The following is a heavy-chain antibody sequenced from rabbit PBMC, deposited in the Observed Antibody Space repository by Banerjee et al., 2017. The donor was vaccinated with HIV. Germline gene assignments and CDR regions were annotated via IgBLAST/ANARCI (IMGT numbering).Heavy chain of an antibody. V-gene: IGHV1S45*01. CDR3: ARERYGDTDYFNL. D-gene: IGHD2-1*01. CDR2: IYGGSSGST. CDR1: GFSFNSNYY. J-gene: IGHJ4*01. Sequence: QEQLVESGGGLVQPEGSLTLTCTASGFSFNSNYYMCWVRQAPGKGLEWIGCIYGGSSGSTYYASWAKGRFTISKTSSTTVTLQMTSLTAADTATYFCARERYGDTDYFNLWGPGTLVPVS.